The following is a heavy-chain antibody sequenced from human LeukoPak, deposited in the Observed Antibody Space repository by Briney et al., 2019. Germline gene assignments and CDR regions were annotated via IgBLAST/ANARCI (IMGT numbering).Heavy chain of an antibody. CDR2: TWHDGSNK. V-gene: IGHV3-33*01. Sequence: GGSLRLSCTASGFTFSTYGMHWVRQAPGKGLEWVVVTWHDGSNKYYADSVKGRFTISRDNSKNTLYLQMNSLRAEDTAVYYCARDLGQIDYWGQGTLVTVSS. CDR1: GFTFSTYG. J-gene: IGHJ4*02. CDR3: ARDLGQIDY.